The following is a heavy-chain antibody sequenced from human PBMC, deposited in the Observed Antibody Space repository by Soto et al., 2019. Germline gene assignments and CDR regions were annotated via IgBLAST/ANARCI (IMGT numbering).Heavy chain of an antibody. Sequence: QLQLQESGPGLVKPSETLSLTCTVSGGSISSSRCHWGWIRQPPGKGLEWIASIKYSGTTCYNPSPKSRATLSAETSKNQFAPKLRSVTAAETAVYYCARHGITGSYYDAFDIWGPGRMVTVSS. CDR3: ARHGITGSYYDAFDI. V-gene: IGHV4-39*01. CDR1: GGSISSSRCH. D-gene: IGHD1-26*01. J-gene: IGHJ3*02. CDR2: IKYSGTT.